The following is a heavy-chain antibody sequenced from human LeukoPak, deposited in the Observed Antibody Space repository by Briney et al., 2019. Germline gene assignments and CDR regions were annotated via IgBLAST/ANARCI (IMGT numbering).Heavy chain of an antibody. J-gene: IGHJ4*02. V-gene: IGHV3-30*18. CDR1: GFPFGTFG. CDR2: ISYNGITQ. D-gene: IGHD7-27*01. Sequence: GGSLRLSCTASGFPFGTFGMHWVRQTPDKGLEWVAIISYNGITQYYADSVKGRVIISRDNSKNTLFLQMNSLRAEDTAVYYCAKDGGLWVSAHWGDSWGRGTLVTVSS. CDR3: AKDGGLWVSAHWGDS.